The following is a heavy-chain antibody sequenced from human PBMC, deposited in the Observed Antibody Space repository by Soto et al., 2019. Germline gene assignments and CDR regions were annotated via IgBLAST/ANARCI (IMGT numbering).Heavy chain of an antibody. D-gene: IGHD3-10*01. CDR1: GYTFSNYD. J-gene: IGHJ4*02. Sequence: QVQLVQSGAELKKPGASVKVSCKASGYTFSNYDMNWVRQATGQGPDGIGWVNPNNGDTGYAQKFQGRVTLTTDISTTTAYMELTSLRSEDTAIYYCAKVSRKGSAIDFDYWGQGTLITVSS. CDR3: AKVSRKGSAIDFDY. CDR2: VNPNNGDT. V-gene: IGHV1-8*01.